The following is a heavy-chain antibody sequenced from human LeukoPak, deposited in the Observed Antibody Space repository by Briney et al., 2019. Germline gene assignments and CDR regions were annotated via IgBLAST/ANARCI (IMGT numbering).Heavy chain of an antibody. CDR3: ARESVGGYSGTDAFDI. V-gene: IGHV3-21*01. Sequence: GGSLRLSCAASGFTFSSYSMNWVRQAPGKGLEWVSSISSSSSYIYYADSVKGRFTISRDNAKNSLYLQMNSLRAEDTAVYYCARESVGGYSGTDAFDIWGQGTMVTVSS. J-gene: IGHJ3*02. CDR1: GFTFSSYS. CDR2: ISSSSSYI. D-gene: IGHD5-12*01.